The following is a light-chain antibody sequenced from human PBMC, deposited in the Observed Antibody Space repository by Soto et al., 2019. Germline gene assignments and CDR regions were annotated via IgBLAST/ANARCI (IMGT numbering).Light chain of an antibody. CDR2: SDN. V-gene: IGLV1-44*01. CDR3: PALDETLIQV. Sequence: QSVLTQPPSASGTPGQTVTISCSGSSSNIGSNTVSWYQQLPGAAPTLLIYSDNERPSGVPDRFSGSKSGTSASVAISGLQSEDEADYCCPALDETLIQVFGTGTKLTVL. CDR1: SSNIGSNT. J-gene: IGLJ1*01.